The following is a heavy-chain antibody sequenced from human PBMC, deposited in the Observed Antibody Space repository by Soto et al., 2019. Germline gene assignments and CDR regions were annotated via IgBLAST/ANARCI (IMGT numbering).Heavy chain of an antibody. D-gene: IGHD3-3*01. CDR3: VRGVRWRGRGY. Sequence: ASVKVSCKASGYTFTDYYIQWVRQAPGQGLEWLGWINPSSGGTNSAQKFQGRVTMTRGTSISTAYMDLCSLRSDVTAVYYCVRGVRWRGRGYWGQVTQVTVSS. J-gene: IGHJ4*02. CDR1: GYTFTDYY. CDR2: INPSSGGT. V-gene: IGHV1-2*02.